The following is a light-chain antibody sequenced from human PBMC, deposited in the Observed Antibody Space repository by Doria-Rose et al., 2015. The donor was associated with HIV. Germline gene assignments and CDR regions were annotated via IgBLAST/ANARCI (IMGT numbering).Light chain of an antibody. CDR3: HQYGTSWT. J-gene: IGKJ1*01. V-gene: IGKV3-20*01. Sequence: TQSPGTLSLSPGERATLSCRASQSFSSTYLAWYQQQPGQAPSLLIYDGATRPTGIPDRFSASGSGTDFTLTINRLEPEDFALYYCHQYGTSWTFGQGTKVEV. CDR2: DGA. CDR1: QSFSSTY.